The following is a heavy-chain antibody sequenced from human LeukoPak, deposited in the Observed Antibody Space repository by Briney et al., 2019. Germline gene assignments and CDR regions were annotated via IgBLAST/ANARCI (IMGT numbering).Heavy chain of an antibody. Sequence: PSETLSLTCTVSGGSISSYYWSWIRQPPGKGLEWIVYIYYSGSTNYNPSLKSRVTISIDTSKNQFSLKLSSVTAADTAVYYCARGTRYSYIFDYWGQGTLVTVSS. CDR2: IYYSGST. J-gene: IGHJ4*02. D-gene: IGHD5-18*01. CDR1: GGSISSYY. V-gene: IGHV4-59*01. CDR3: ARGTRYSYIFDY.